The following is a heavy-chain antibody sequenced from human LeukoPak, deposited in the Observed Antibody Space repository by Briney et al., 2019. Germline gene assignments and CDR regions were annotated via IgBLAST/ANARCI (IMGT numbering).Heavy chain of an antibody. Sequence: GGSLRLSCAASGFTFSSYSMNWVRQAPGKGLEWVSSISSSSSYIYYADSVKGRFTISRDNAKNSLYLQMNSLRAEDTAVYYCAGDLNRASSWYNWFDPWGQGTLVTVSS. D-gene: IGHD6-13*01. CDR2: ISSSSSYI. V-gene: IGHV3-21*01. CDR1: GFTFSSYS. J-gene: IGHJ5*01. CDR3: AGDLNRASSWYNWFDP.